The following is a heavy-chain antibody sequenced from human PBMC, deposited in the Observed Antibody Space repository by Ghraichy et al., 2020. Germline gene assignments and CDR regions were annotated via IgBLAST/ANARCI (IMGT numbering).Heavy chain of an antibody. CDR2: MNPNSGNT. Sequence: ASVKVSCKASGYTFTSYDINWVRQATGQGLEWMGWMNPNSGNTGYAQKFQGRVTMTRNTSISTAYMELSSLRSEDTAVYYCARAPTGTTIGSVPHYYYYYYMDFWGKGTTVTVSS. CDR1: GYTFTSYD. CDR3: ARAPTGTTIGSVPHYYYYYYMDF. V-gene: IGHV1-8*01. D-gene: IGHD1-7*01. J-gene: IGHJ6*03.